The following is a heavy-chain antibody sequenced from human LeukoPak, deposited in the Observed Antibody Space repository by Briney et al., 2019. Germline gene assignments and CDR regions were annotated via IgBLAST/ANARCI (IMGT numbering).Heavy chain of an antibody. D-gene: IGHD3-9*01. V-gene: IGHV3-15*01. CDR2: IKSKTDGGTT. CDR1: GFTFSNAW. CDR3: TTAFPGLLRYFDWLLTNPDY. J-gene: IGHJ4*02. Sequence: GGSLRLSCAASGFTFSNAWMSWVRQAPGKGLEWVGRIKSKTDGGTTDYAAPVKGRFTISRDDSKNTLYLQMNSLKTEDTAVYYCTTAFPGLLRYFDWLLTNPDYRGQGTLVTVSS.